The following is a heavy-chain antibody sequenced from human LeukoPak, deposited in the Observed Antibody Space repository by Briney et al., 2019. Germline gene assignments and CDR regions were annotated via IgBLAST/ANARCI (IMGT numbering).Heavy chain of an antibody. CDR1: GYNFNNYG. V-gene: IGHV1-18*01. CDR3: ARDSPKWAITMVRGVIRLFDY. CDR2: ISAYNGNT. Sequence: ASVKVSCKASGYNFNNYGISWVRQAPGQGLEWMGRISAYNGNTNYAQKLQGRVTMTTDTSTSTAYMELRSLRSDDTAVYYCARDSPKWAITMVRGVIRLFDYWGQGTLVTVSS. D-gene: IGHD3-10*01. J-gene: IGHJ4*02.